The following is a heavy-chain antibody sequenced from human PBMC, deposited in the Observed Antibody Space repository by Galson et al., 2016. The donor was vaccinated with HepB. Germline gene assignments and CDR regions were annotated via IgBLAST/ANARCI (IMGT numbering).Heavy chain of an antibody. J-gene: IGHJ4*02. D-gene: IGHD3-10*01. Sequence: SLRLSCAASGFTFSSYDMSWVRQAPGKGLEWVSGINYSGSNTYYADSVKGRFTISRDNSKNTLYLQMNSLRVEDSAVYYCAKGKRYSDSGSYYVDYWGQGTLVTVSS. CDR3: AKGKRYSDSGSYYVDY. CDR2: INYSGSNT. CDR1: GFTFSSYD. V-gene: IGHV3-23*01.